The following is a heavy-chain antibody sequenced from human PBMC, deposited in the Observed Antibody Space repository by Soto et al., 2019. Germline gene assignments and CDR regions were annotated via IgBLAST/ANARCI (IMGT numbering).Heavy chain of an antibody. Sequence: QIQLQESGPGLVKPSQILSLTCTVSGGSINSGDYYWSWMRQPPGKGLEWIGYIYYSGSTYYNPSLKSRATLSLDTSMNQLSLNLNSVTAADTAVYYCVREPVWGITMMIGDVSWGQGTLVTVSS. J-gene: IGHJ4*02. CDR2: IYYSGST. CDR3: VREPVWGITMMIGDVS. D-gene: IGHD3-22*01. V-gene: IGHV4-30-4*01. CDR1: GGSINSGDYY.